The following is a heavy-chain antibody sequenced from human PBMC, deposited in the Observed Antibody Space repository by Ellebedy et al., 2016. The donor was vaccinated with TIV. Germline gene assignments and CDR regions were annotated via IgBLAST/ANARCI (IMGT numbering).Heavy chain of an antibody. CDR3: ARVEYSSSSGPIWY. V-gene: IGHV4-39*07. CDR2: IYYSGST. CDR1: GGSISSSSYY. D-gene: IGHD6-6*01. J-gene: IGHJ4*02. Sequence: SETLSLXCTVSGGSISSSSYYWGWIRQPPGKGLEWIGSIYYSGSTYYNPSLKSRVTISVDTSKNQFSLKLSSVTAADTAVYYCARVEYSSSSGPIWYWGQGTLVTVSS.